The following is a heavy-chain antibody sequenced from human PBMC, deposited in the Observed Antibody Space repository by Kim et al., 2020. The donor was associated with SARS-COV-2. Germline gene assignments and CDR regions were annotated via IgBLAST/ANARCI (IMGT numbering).Heavy chain of an antibody. D-gene: IGHD6-13*01. J-gene: IGHJ4*02. CDR1: GFTFSSYA. CDR3: ARDFSSSWYFDY. Sequence: GGSLRLSCAASGFTFSSYAMHWVRQAPGKGLEWVAVISYDGSNKYYADSVKGRFTISRDNSKNTLYLQMNSLRAEDTAVYYCARDFSSSWYFDYWGQGTLVTVSS. CDR2: ISYDGSNK. V-gene: IGHV3-30*04.